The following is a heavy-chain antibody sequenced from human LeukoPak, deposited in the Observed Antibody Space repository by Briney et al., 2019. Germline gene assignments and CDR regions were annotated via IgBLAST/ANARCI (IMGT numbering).Heavy chain of an antibody. D-gene: IGHD4-23*01. Sequence: GECLKISCKGSGYSFTSYWIGWVRQMPGKGLEWMGIIFPGVSDTRYSPSFQGQVTISADKSISTAYLQSSSLKASDTAMYYCARSSYGGNSYYYSGMDVWGQGTTVT. CDR3: ARSSYGGNSYYYSGMDV. CDR2: IFPGVSDT. CDR1: GYSFTSYW. J-gene: IGHJ6*02. V-gene: IGHV5-51*01.